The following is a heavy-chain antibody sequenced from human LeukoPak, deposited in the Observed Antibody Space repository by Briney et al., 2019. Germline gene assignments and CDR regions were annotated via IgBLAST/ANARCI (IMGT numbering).Heavy chain of an antibody. D-gene: IGHD3-10*01. Sequence: GGSLRLSCAASGFTFSSYSMNWVRQAPGKGLEWVSSISSSSSYIYYADSVKGRFTISRDNAKNSLYLQMNSLRAEDTAVYYCASGNYGSGSSDYWGQGTLVTVSS. CDR1: GFTFSSYS. V-gene: IGHV3-21*01. J-gene: IGHJ4*02. CDR2: ISSSSSYI. CDR3: ASGNYGSGSSDY.